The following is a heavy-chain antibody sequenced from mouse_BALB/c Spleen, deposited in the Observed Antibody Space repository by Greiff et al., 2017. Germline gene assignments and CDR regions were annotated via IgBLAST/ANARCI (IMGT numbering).Heavy chain of an antibody. J-gene: IGHJ1*01. Sequence: EVHLVESGGGLVQPGGSRKLSCAASGFTFSSFGMHWVRQAPEKGLEWVAYISSGSSTIYYADTVKGRFTISRDNPKNTLFLQMTSLRSEDTAMYYCARLLRRGYFDVWGAGTTVTVSS. D-gene: IGHD1-1*01. CDR1: GFTFSSFG. V-gene: IGHV5-17*02. CDR3: ARLLRRGYFDV. CDR2: ISSGSSTI.